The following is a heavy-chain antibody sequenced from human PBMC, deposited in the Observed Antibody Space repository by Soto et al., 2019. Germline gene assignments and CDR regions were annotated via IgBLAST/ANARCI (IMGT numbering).Heavy chain of an antibody. CDR3: ATVEQWLVLWGYFDY. Sequence: ASVKVSCKVSGYTLTELSMHWVRQAPGKGLEWMGGFDPEDGETIYAQKFQGRVTMTEDTSTDTAYMELSSLRSEDTAVYYCATVEQWLVLWGYFDYWGQGTLVTVSS. J-gene: IGHJ4*02. CDR2: FDPEDGET. CDR1: GYTLTELS. V-gene: IGHV1-24*01. D-gene: IGHD6-19*01.